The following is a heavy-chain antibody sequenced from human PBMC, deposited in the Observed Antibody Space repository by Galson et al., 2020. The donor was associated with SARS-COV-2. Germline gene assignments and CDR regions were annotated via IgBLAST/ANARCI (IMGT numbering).Heavy chain of an antibody. CDR1: GYTSSSHG. Sequence: ASVKFPCKASGYTSSSHGTSCVRHAPRQGLEWRGWNTTHNGNTKYTPHLQDRVTMTTDASTSTIYLELRRLTSDDTTVYYCARTDPILFSFAVDVWGQGTTLIVSS. D-gene: IGHD3-10*02. V-gene: IGHV1-18*04. J-gene: IGHJ6*02. CDR2: NTTHNGNT. CDR3: ARTDPILFSFAVDV.